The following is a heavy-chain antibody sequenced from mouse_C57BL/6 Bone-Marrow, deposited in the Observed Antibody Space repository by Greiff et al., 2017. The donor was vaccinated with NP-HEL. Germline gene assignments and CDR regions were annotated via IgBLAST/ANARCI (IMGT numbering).Heavy chain of an antibody. V-gene: IGHV5-15*01. CDR3: ARHGYYGSSYAMDY. D-gene: IGHD1-1*01. J-gene: IGHJ4*01. CDR2: ISNLAYSI. CDR1: GFTFSDYG. Sequence: EVKVIESGGGLVQPGGSLKLSCAASGFTFSDYGMAWVRQAPRKGPEWVAFISNLAYSIYYADTVTGRFTISRKNAKNTLYLEMSSLRSEDTAMYYCARHGYYGSSYAMDYWGQGTSVTVSS.